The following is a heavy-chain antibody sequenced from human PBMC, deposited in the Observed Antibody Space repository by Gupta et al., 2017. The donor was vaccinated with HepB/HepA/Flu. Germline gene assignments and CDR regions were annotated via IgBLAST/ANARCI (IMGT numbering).Heavy chain of an antibody. Sequence: QAHLQESGPGLVKPSGTLSLTCAVSGGSISNDNWWSWVRQPPGKGLEWIGEISHIGSTNYNPSLKSRVTISADMSKNPFSLNLNPVTAAXTAVYYCAXISGGFGRGWFDPWGQGTLVTVSS. V-gene: IGHV4-4*02. D-gene: IGHD3-10*01. CDR1: GGSISNDNW. CDR3: AXISGGFGRGWFDP. CDR2: ISHIGST. J-gene: IGHJ5*02.